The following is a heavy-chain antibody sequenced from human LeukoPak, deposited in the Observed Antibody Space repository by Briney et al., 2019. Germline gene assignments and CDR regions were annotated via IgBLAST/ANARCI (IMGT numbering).Heavy chain of an antibody. J-gene: IGHJ4*02. D-gene: IGHD6-19*01. V-gene: IGHV4-34*01. Sequence: SETLSLTCAVYGGSFSGYYWSWIRQPPGKGLEWIGEINHRGSTNYNPSLKSRVTISVDTSKNQFSLKLSSVTAADTAVYYCARARSHSSGWNFWGQGTLVTVSS. CDR2: INHRGST. CDR1: GGSFSGYY. CDR3: ARARSHSSGWNF.